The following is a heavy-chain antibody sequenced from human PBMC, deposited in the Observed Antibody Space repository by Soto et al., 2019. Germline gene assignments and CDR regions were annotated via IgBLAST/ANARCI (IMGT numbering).Heavy chain of an antibody. CDR3: ARALPFYSSSWYE. J-gene: IGHJ4*02. D-gene: IGHD6-13*01. CDR1: GGSISSYY. Sequence: SETLSLTCTVPGGSISSYYWSWIRQPPGKGLEWIGYIYYSGSTNYNPSLKSRVTISVDTSKNQFSLKLSSVTAADTAVYYCARALPFYSSSWYEWGQGTLVTVSS. CDR2: IYYSGST. V-gene: IGHV4-59*01.